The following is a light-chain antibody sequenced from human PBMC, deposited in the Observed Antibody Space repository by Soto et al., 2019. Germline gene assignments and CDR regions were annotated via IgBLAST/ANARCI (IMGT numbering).Light chain of an antibody. J-gene: IGKJ4*01. CDR2: DAS. Sequence: EIVLTQSPATLSLSPGERATLSCRASQSVSSYLAWYQQQPGQAPRLLIYDASNSATGIPARFSGSGSGTDFTLTISSLAPEDFAVYYCQQRSNWPPVLTFGGGTKVEIK. CDR3: QQRSNWPPVLT. V-gene: IGKV3-11*01. CDR1: QSVSSY.